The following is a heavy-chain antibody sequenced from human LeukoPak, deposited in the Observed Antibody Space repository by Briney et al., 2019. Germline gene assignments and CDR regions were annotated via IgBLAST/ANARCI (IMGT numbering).Heavy chain of an antibody. J-gene: IGHJ4*02. D-gene: IGHD3-10*01. V-gene: IGHV3-21*01. CDR1: GFTFSSYS. CDR3: ASLTMVRGVTNTSFDY. CDR2: ISSSSSYI. Sequence: PGGSLRLSCAASGFTFSSYSMNWVRQAPGKGLEWVSSISSSSSYIYYADSVKGRFTISRDNAKNSLYLQMNSLRAEDTAVYYCASLTMVRGVTNTSFDYWGQGTLVTVSS.